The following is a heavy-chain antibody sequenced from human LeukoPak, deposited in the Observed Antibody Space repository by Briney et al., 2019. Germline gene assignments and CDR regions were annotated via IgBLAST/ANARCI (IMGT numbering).Heavy chain of an antibody. Sequence: SETLSLTCTVSGGSISSYYWSWIRQPPGKGLEWIGYIYTSGSTNYNPSLKSRVTISVDTSKNQFSLKLSSVTAADTAVYYCARVEYSSSSYYYYYYMDVWGKGTTVTVSS. CDR2: IYTSGST. V-gene: IGHV4-4*09. J-gene: IGHJ6*03. D-gene: IGHD6-6*01. CDR3: ARVEYSSSSYYYYYYMDV. CDR1: GGSISSYY.